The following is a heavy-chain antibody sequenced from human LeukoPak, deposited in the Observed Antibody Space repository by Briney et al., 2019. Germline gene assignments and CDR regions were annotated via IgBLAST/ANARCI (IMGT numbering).Heavy chain of an antibody. V-gene: IGHV3-21*01. Sequence: PGGSLRLSCAASGFTFSSYSMNWVRQAPGKGLEWVSSISSSSSYIYYADSVRGRFTISRDNAKNSLYLQMNSLRAEDTAVYYCAREKDSGYDFGDAFDIWGQGQWSPSLQ. D-gene: IGHD5-12*01. CDR1: GFTFSSYS. J-gene: IGHJ3*02. CDR2: ISSSSSYI. CDR3: AREKDSGYDFGDAFDI.